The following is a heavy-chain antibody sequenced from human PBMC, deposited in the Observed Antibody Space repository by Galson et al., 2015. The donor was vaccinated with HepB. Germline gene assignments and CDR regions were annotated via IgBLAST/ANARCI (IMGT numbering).Heavy chain of an antibody. D-gene: IGHD3-10*01. V-gene: IGHV3-48*03. CDR2: ISSSGSTI. CDR3: ARGTYYYGSGHI. CDR1: GFTFSSYE. J-gene: IGHJ3*02. Sequence: SLRLSCAASGFTFSSYEMNWVRQAPGKGLEWVSYISSSGSTIYYADSVKGRFTISRDNAKNSLYLQMNSLRAEDTAVYYCARGTYYYGSGHIWGQGTMVTVSS.